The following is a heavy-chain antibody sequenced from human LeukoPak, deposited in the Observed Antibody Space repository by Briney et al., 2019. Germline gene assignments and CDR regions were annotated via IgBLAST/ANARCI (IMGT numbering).Heavy chain of an antibody. J-gene: IGHJ4*02. V-gene: IGHV3-21*01. Sequence: GGSLRLSCAASGFTFSSYSMNWVRQAPGKGLEWVSSISSSSSYIYYADSVKGRFTISRDNAKNSLYLQMNSLRAEDTAVYYCARALYSYGYGGEFDYWGQGTLVTVSS. CDR2: ISSSSSYI. CDR1: GFTFSSYS. CDR3: ARALYSYGYGGEFDY. D-gene: IGHD5-18*01.